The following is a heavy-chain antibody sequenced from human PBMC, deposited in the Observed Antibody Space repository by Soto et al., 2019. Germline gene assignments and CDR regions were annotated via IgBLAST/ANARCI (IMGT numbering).Heavy chain of an antibody. Sequence: ASVKVSCKASGYTFTSYGISWVRQAPGQGLEWMGWISAYNGNTNYAQKLQGRVTMTTDTSTSTAYTELRSLRADDSAVYYCARTIQIQTDNRWFDPWGQGAMVTVPS. CDR1: GYTFTSYG. V-gene: IGHV1-18*04. CDR3: ARTIQIQTDNRWFDP. J-gene: IGHJ5*02. CDR2: ISAYNGNT. D-gene: IGHD5-18*01.